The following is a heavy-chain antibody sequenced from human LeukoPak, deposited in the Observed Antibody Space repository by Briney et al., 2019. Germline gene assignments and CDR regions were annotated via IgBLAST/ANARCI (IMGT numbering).Heavy chain of an antibody. CDR3: ARVRPRGAYDY. CDR2: IYYSGST. CDR1: VGSISSYY. Sequence: SETLSLTCTVSVGSISSYYWSWIRQPPWKGLEWIGYIYYSGSTNYNPSLKSRVTISVDTSKNQFSLKLSSVTAADTAVYYCARVRPRGAYDYWGQGTLVTVSS. D-gene: IGHD4/OR15-4a*01. V-gene: IGHV4-59*01. J-gene: IGHJ4*02.